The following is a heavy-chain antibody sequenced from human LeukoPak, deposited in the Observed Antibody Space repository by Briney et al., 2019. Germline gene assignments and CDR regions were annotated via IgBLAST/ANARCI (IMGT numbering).Heavy chain of an antibody. CDR1: GGSISSYY. Sequence: SETLSPSPAVSGGSISSYYLSWIRQPPGKGLEWIGYIYYSGSTNYNPSLKSRVTISVDTSKNQFSLKLSSVTAADTAVYYCARFQYSSSWNPAVDIWGGGTTVTVSS. V-gene: IGHV4-59*01. D-gene: IGHD6-13*01. CDR3: ARFQYSSSWNPAVDI. CDR2: IYYSGST. J-gene: IGHJ3*02.